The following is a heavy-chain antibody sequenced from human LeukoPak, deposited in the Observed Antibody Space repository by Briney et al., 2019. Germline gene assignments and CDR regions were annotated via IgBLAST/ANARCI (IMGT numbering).Heavy chain of an antibody. D-gene: IGHD3-22*01. Sequence: AETLSLTCIVSGGSISSSSYYWGWIRQPPGKGLEWIGSIYYSGSTYYNLSLRSRVTMSVDTSKNQFSLKLSSVTAADTAVYYCASYLTYYYDSSGYVHDAFDIWGQGTMVTVSS. CDR1: GGSISSSSYY. CDR2: IYYSGST. CDR3: ASYLTYYYDSSGYVHDAFDI. J-gene: IGHJ3*02. V-gene: IGHV4-39*07.